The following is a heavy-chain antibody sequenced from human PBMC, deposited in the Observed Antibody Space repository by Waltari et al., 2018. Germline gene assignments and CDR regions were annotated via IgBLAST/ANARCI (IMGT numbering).Heavy chain of an antibody. CDR3: AKDRIAVAGTPYDY. V-gene: IGHV3-23*04. CDR2: IRGSGGST. Sequence: EVQLVESGGGLVQPGGSLRLSCAASGFTFSSYAMSWVRQAPGKGLGGVSAIRGSGGSTYYADCVKGRFTISRDNSKNTLYLQMNSLRAEDTAVYYCAKDRIAVAGTPYDYWGQGTLVTVSS. D-gene: IGHD6-19*01. J-gene: IGHJ4*02. CDR1: GFTFSSYA.